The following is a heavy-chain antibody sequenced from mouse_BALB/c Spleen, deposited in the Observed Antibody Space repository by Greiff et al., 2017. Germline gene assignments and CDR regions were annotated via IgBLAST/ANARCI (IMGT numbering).Heavy chain of an antibody. D-gene: IGHD3-1*01. CDR1: GFTFSSYY. V-gene: IGHV5-6-2*01. J-gene: IGHJ3*01. CDR2: INSIGGST. Sequence: EVMLVESGGGLVKLGGSLKLSCAASGFTFSSYYMSWVRQTPEKRLELVAAINSIGGSTYYPDTVKGRFTISRDNAKNTLYLQMSSLKSEDTALYYCARHDGATGWFAYWGQGTLVTVSA. CDR3: ARHDGATGWFAY.